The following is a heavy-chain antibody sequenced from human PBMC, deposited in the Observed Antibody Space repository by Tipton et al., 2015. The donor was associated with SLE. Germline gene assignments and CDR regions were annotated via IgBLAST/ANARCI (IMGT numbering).Heavy chain of an antibody. D-gene: IGHD4-11*01. CDR2: IYHSGST. Sequence: TLSLTCTVSGGSISSHYWGWIRQPPGKGLEWIGSIYHSGSTYYNPSLKSRVTISVDTSKNQFSLKLSSVTAADTAVYYCARTPSLQDWGQGTLVTVSS. V-gene: IGHV4-38-2*02. CDR3: ARTPSLQD. CDR1: GGSISSHY. J-gene: IGHJ4*02.